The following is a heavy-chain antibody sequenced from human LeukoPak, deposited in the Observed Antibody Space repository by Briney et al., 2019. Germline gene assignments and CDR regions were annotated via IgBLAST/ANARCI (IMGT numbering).Heavy chain of an antibody. CDR2: INHSGST. J-gene: IGHJ6*02. CDR3: ARDESMVRGVYYYYYGMDV. Sequence: SETLSLTCAVYGGSFSGYYWSWIRQPPGKGLEWIGEINHSGSTNYNPSLKSRVTISVDTSKNQFSLKLSSVTAADTAVYYCARDESMVRGVYYYYYGMDVWGQGTTVTVS. D-gene: IGHD3-10*01. CDR1: GGSFSGYY. V-gene: IGHV4-34*01.